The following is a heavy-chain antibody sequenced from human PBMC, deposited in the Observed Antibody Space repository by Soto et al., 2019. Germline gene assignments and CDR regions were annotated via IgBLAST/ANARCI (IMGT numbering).Heavy chain of an antibody. CDR3: ARIGGYHGPLDY. CDR2: TYHRGST. CDR1: GVSISSYF. Sequence: SETLSLTCSVSGVSISSYFWSWIRQPPGRGLEWIGYTYHRGSTNYSPSLRSRVAISLDTSENPFSLKVSSVTAADTAVYYCARIGGYHGPLDYWGQGTPVTVSS. D-gene: IGHD3-16*02. V-gene: IGHV4-59*01. J-gene: IGHJ4*02.